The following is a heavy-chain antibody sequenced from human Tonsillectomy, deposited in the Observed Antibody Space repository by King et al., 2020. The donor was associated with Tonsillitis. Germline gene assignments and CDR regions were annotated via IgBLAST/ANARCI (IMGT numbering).Heavy chain of an antibody. CDR1: GGSISSNNYY. Sequence: QLQESGPGLVKPSETLSLTCTVSGGSISSNNYYWGWIRQPPGKGLEWIGSIYYSGTTYYNPSLKSRVTISVDTSKNQFSLKLSSVTAADTAVYYCARNDMVGEVNYFDYWGQGTLVTVSS. V-gene: IGHV4-39*01. CDR2: IYYSGTT. J-gene: IGHJ4*02. CDR3: ARNDMVGEVNYFDY. D-gene: IGHD3-16*01.